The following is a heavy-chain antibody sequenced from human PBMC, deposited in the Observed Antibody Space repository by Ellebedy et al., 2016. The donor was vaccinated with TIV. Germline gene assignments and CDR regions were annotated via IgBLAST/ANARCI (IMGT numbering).Heavy chain of an antibody. J-gene: IGHJ6*03. D-gene: IGHD3-9*01. Sequence: SETLSLTXTVSGGSLSSSSYYWGWIRQPPGKGLEWIGSIYYGGSTYYNPSLKNRVTISLDTSKNHFSLKLNSVTAADTAVYYCAKTIEGGYYYYYMDVWGKGTTVTVSS. V-gene: IGHV4-39*02. CDR3: AKTIEGGYYYYYMDV. CDR1: GGSLSSSSYY. CDR2: IYYGGST.